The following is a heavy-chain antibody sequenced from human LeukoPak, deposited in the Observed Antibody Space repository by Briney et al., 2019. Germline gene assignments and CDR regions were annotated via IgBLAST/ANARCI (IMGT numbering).Heavy chain of an antibody. CDR1: GGSIRSTSYY. V-gene: IGHV4-39*01. CDR3: ARRSTVAGRGRFDP. J-gene: IGHJ5*02. CDR2: VHHSGST. Sequence: SETLSLTCTVSGGSIRSTSYYWGWIRQPPGKGLEWLGSVHHSGSTYDNPSLKSRVTISVDTSKDQFSLKLISVTAADTAVYYCARRSTVAGRGRFDPWGQGTLVTVSS. D-gene: IGHD6-19*01.